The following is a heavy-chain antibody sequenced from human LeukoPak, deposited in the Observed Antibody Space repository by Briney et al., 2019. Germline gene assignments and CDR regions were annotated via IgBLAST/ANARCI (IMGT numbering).Heavy chain of an antibody. V-gene: IGHV4-59*12. CDR1: GGSISHYY. CDR3: ARDRVRGVITYAGFDP. Sequence: SETLSLTCTVSGGSISHYYWSWIRQPPGKGPEWIGYIYYTGTTNYNPSLKSRVTISVDTSKNQLSLKLSSVTAADTAVYYCARDRVRGVITYAGFDPWGQGTLVTVSS. D-gene: IGHD3-10*01. CDR2: IYYTGTT. J-gene: IGHJ5*02.